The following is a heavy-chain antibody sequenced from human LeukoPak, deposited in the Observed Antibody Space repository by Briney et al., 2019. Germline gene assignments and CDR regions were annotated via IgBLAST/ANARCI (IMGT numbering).Heavy chain of an antibody. CDR3: ASLDTAKQPPANH. CDR1: GFTFSSYS. Sequence: PGGSLRLSCAASGFTFSSYSMNWVRQAPGKGLEWVSSISSSSSYIYYADSVKGRFTISRDNAKNPLYLQMNSLRVEDTAMYYCASLDTAKQPPANHWGQGTLVTVSS. D-gene: IGHD5-18*01. CDR2: ISSSSSYI. V-gene: IGHV3-21*04. J-gene: IGHJ5*02.